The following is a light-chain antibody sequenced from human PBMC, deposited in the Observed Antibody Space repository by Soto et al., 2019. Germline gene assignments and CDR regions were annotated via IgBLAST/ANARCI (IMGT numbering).Light chain of an antibody. Sequence: DTQLTQSPSFLSASVGDRVTITCRASQAVSRYVGWYQQKPGKAPKLLISAASTLHSGVPSRFSGSGSGTDFTLTISSLQPEDFATYYCQQLWTYPLTFGGGTKVEI. CDR1: QAVSRY. J-gene: IGKJ4*01. CDR2: AAS. V-gene: IGKV1-9*01. CDR3: QQLWTYPLT.